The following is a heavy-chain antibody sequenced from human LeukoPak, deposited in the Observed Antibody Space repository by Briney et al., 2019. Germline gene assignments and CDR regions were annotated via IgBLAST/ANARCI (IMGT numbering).Heavy chain of an antibody. Sequence: GGSLRLSCAASGFTFSDYYMSWIRQAPGKGLEWVSYISSSGSTIYYADSVKGRFTISRDNAKNSLYLQMNSLRAEDTAVYYCARDPKVAAAGRYFDYWGQGTLVTVSS. CDR1: GFTFSDYY. CDR3: ARDPKVAAAGRYFDY. V-gene: IGHV3-11*01. J-gene: IGHJ4*02. CDR2: ISSSGSTI. D-gene: IGHD6-13*01.